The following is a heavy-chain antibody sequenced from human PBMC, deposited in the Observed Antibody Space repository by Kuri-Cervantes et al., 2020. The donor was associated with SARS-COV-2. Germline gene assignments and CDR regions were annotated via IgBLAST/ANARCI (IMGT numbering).Heavy chain of an antibody. V-gene: IGHV3-74*01. CDR2: INSDGSST. Sequence: LSLTCAASGFTFSSYWMHWVRQAPGKGLVWVSRINSDGSSTSYADSVKGRFTISRDNAKNTLYLQINSLRSEDTAIFYCASARVGVLDLWGQGALVTVSS. J-gene: IGHJ5*02. CDR1: GFTFSSYW. CDR3: ASARVGVLDL. D-gene: IGHD2-21*01.